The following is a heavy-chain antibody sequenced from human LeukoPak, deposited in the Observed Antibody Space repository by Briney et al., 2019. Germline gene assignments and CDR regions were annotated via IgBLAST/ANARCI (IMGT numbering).Heavy chain of an antibody. CDR2: IYPDDSDT. V-gene: IGHV5-51*01. J-gene: IGHJ5*02. D-gene: IGHD2-2*01. CDR3: ARLSGPYCSSTSCYNWFDP. Sequence: GASLQISCKGSGSSFTSYWIGWVRQLPGKGLEWMGIIYPDDSDTRYSPSFQGQVTISADKSISTAYLQWSSLKASDTAMYYCARLSGPYCSSTSCYNWFDPWGQGTLVTVSS. CDR1: GSSFTSYW.